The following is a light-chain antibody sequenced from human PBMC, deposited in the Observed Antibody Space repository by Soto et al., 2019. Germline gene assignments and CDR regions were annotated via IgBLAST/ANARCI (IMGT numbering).Light chain of an antibody. Sequence: QSVLTQPPSVSEAPRQRVTISCSGSSSNIGSNEVNWYQQVPGKAPKLLIYYDDLLPSGVSDRFSGSKSGTSASLAISGLQSEDEADYYCAAWDDSLNGLVFGGGTQLTVL. J-gene: IGLJ2*01. CDR1: SSNIGSNE. CDR2: YDD. V-gene: IGLV1-36*01. CDR3: AAWDDSLNGLV.